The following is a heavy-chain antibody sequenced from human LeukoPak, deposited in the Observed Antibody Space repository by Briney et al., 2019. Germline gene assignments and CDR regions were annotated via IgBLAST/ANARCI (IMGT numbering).Heavy chain of an antibody. Sequence: SVKVSCKASGGTFSSYAISWVRQAPGQGLGWMGRIIPILGIANYAQKFQGRVTITADKSTSTAYMELSSLRSEDTAVYYCARGRCSSTSCYEDYWGQGTLVTVSS. CDR3: ARGRCSSTSCYEDY. J-gene: IGHJ4*02. V-gene: IGHV1-69*04. CDR2: IIPILGIA. CDR1: GGTFSSYA. D-gene: IGHD2-2*01.